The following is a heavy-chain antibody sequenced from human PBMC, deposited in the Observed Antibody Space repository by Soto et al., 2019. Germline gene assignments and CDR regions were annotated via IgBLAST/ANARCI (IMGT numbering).Heavy chain of an antibody. CDR1: GGPISSYC. J-gene: IGHJ4*02. V-gene: IGHV4-4*07. Sequence: SAPLSPTSPVSGGPISSYCCRWIRQPAGKGLEWIGRIYTSGSTNYNPSLKSRVTMSVDTSKNQFSLKLSSVTAADTAVYYCARARGKYSGSYLFDYWGQGTLVTVS. CDR2: IYTSGST. CDR3: ARARGKYSGSYLFDY. D-gene: IGHD1-26*01.